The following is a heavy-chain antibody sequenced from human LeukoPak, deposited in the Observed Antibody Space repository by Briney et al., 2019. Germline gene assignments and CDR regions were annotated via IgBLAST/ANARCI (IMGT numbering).Heavy chain of an antibody. D-gene: IGHD5-24*01. V-gene: IGHV2-5*02. CDR3: AYRWLQLMYGY. CDR2: IYWDDDK. CDR1: GFSLSTSGVG. Sequence: SGPTLVKPTQTLTLTCTFSGFSLSTSGVGVGWIRKPPEKVLEWLALIYWDDDKRYSPSLKSRLTITKDTSKNQVVLTMTNMDPVDTATYYGAYRWLQLMYGYWGQGTLVTVSS. J-gene: IGHJ4*02.